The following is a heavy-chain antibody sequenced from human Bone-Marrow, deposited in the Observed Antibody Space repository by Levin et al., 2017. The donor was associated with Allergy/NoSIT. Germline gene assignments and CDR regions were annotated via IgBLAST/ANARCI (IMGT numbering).Heavy chain of an antibody. Sequence: KPGGSLRLSCAASGFTFSDAWMSWVRQAPGKGLEWVGRIKSSAGGGTLEYAAPVKDRFTVSRDDSKNTLYLQMNSLKTEDTAVYYCAKGAPTAGFLYDYWGQGTLVTVSS. CDR2: IKSSAGGGTL. CDR1: GFTFSDAW. J-gene: IGHJ4*02. D-gene: IGHD1-14*01. V-gene: IGHV3-15*01. CDR3: AKGAPTAGFLYDY.